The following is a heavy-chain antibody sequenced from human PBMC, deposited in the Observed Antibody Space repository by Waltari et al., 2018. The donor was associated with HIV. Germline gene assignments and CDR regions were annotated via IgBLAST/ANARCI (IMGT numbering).Heavy chain of an antibody. Sequence: QVQLVQSGSELKKPGASVKVSCKASGYIFTTYAMNWVRQAPGQGLEWMGWINTKTGKPTYAQGFTGRFLFSLDTSVSTAYLQISSLKTEDTAVYYCAKTYCSSSTCIKGIDGNWFDPWGQGTLVTVSS. V-gene: IGHV7-4-1*02. J-gene: IGHJ5*02. CDR1: GYIFTTYA. D-gene: IGHD2-2*01. CDR3: AKTYCSSSTCIKGIDGNWFDP. CDR2: INTKTGKP.